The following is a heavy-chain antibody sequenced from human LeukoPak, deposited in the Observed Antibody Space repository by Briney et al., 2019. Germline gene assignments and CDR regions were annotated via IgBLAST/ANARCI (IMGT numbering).Heavy chain of an antibody. CDR2: IHTSVST. CDR1: GGSISSYY. D-gene: IGHD6-13*01. V-gene: IGHV4-4*07. Sequence: SETLSLTCTVSGGSISSYYWSWIRQPAGEGLEWIGRIHTSVSTNYNPSLKSRVTMSVDTSKNQFSLKLSSVTAADTAVYYCARCSRGVLVVWGKGTTVTVSS. J-gene: IGHJ6*04. CDR3: ARCSRGVLVV.